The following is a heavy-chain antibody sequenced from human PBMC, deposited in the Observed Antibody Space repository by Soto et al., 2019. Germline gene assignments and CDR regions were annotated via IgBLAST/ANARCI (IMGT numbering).Heavy chain of an antibody. Sequence: QVQLQESGPGLVKPSQTLSLTCTVSGGSISSCGYYWSWIRQHPGKGLEWIGYIYDSGSTYYNPSLNSRVTISVDTSKKQFSLKLSYVTAADTAVYYCARDKDGNWYFDLWGRGTLVTVSS. CDR2: IYDSGST. J-gene: IGHJ2*01. V-gene: IGHV4-31*03. CDR1: GGSISSCGYY. CDR3: ARDKDGNWYFDL.